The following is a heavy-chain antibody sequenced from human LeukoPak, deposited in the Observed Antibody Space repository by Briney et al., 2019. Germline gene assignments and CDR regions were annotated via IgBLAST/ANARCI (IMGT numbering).Heavy chain of an antibody. CDR3: ASTRFGELGYFDY. V-gene: IGHV3-23*01. CDR2: ISGSGGST. Sequence: PGGSLRLSCAASGFTFSSYAMSWVRQAPGKGLEWVSAISGSGGSTYYADSAKGRFTISRDNSKNTLYLQMNSLRAEDTAVYYCASTRFGELGYFDYWGQGTLVAVSS. J-gene: IGHJ4*02. D-gene: IGHD3-10*01. CDR1: GFTFSSYA.